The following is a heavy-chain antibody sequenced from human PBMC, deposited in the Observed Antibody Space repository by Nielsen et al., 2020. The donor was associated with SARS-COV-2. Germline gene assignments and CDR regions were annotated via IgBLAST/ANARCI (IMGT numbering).Heavy chain of an antibody. CDR2: ISGRGDYT. D-gene: IGHD3/OR15-3a*01. V-gene: IGHV3-21*01. CDR3: ARDFSPDFSLDV. J-gene: IGHJ6*02. Sequence: GESLKISCAASGFSFSDYSMNLVRQAPGKGLEWVSSISGRGDYTFYADSVKGRFTISRDNSKNTLYLQMNSLRAEDTAVYYCARDFSPDFSLDVWGQGTTVTVSS. CDR1: GFSFSDYS.